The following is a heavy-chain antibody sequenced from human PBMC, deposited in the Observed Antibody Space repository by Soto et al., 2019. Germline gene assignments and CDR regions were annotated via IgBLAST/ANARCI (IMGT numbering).Heavy chain of an antibody. CDR2: IWYDGSNK. Sequence: QVQLVESGGGVVQPGRSLRHSCAASGFTFSSYGMHWVRQAPGKGLEWVAVIWYDGSNKYYADSVKGRFTISRDNSKNTLYLQMNSLRAEDTAVYYCAREYSCSDDYYYYGMDVWGQGTTVTVSS. V-gene: IGHV3-33*01. CDR3: AREYSCSDDYYYYGMDV. J-gene: IGHJ6*02. CDR1: GFTFSSYG. D-gene: IGHD6-6*01.